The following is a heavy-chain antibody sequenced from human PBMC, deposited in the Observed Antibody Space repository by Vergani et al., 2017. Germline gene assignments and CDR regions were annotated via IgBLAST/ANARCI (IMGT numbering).Heavy chain of an antibody. D-gene: IGHD3-22*01. V-gene: IGHV3-23*01. CDR3: ARLSYDTTPYLQGGYDC. CDR1: GFTFSSYA. Sequence: EVQLLESGGTLVQPGGSLRLSCAASGFTFSSYAMSWVRQAPGKGLEWVSPISGSGGSTYYADSVKGRFTISRDNSKNTLYLQMNSLRAGDTAVYYCARLSYDTTPYLQGGYDCWGQGTLVSVSS. CDR2: ISGSGGST. J-gene: IGHJ4*02.